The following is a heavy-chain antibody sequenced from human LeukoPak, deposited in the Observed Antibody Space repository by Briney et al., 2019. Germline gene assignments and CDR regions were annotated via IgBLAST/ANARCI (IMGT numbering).Heavy chain of an antibody. Sequence: GGSLRLSCAASGFTFSNYAMHWVRQAPGKGLEYVSAISTNGGTTYYANSVKGRFTISRDNSKNTLYLQMGSLRDEDMAVYYCARGRRYGDYWGQGTLVTVSS. D-gene: IGHD5-18*01. J-gene: IGHJ4*02. CDR2: ISTNGGTT. CDR3: ARGRRYGDY. V-gene: IGHV3-64*01. CDR1: GFTFSNYA.